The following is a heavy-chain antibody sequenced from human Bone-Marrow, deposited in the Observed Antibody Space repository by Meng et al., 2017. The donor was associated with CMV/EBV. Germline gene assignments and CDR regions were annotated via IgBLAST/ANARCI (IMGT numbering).Heavy chain of an antibody. J-gene: IGHJ6*01. CDR1: GFTFSSYE. CDR2: ISSSGSTI. V-gene: IGHV3-48*03. CDR3: ARNLSRKGGYYLYGMDV. Sequence: GSLRLSCAASGFTFSSYEMNWVRQAPGKGLEWVSYISSSGSTIYYADSVKGRFTISRDNAKNSLYLQMNSLRAEDTAVYYCARNLSRKGGYYLYGMDVWGQGTTVTVSS. D-gene: IGHD3-22*01.